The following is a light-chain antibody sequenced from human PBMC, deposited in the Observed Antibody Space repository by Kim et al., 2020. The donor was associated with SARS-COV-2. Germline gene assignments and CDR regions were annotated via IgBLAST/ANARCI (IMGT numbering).Light chain of an antibody. Sequence: QSASVSGSPGQSITISCTGTSSDVGGYNYVSWYQQHPGKAPKLMIYDVSKWPSGVSNRFSGSKSGNTASLTISGLQAEDEADYYCSSYTSSSTLWVFGGGTQLTVL. CDR1: SSDVGGYNY. CDR3: SSYTSSSTLWV. V-gene: IGLV2-14*01. CDR2: DVS. J-gene: IGLJ3*02.